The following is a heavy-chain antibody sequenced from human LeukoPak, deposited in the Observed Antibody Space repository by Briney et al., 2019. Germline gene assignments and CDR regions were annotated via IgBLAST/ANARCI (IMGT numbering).Heavy chain of an antibody. Sequence: SETLSLTCTVSGGSLSSYYWSWIRQPPGKGLEWIGYIYYSGSTNYNPSLKSRVTISVDTSKNQFSLKLSSVTAADTAVYYCARVTYYDFWSGPLADPYYFDYWGQGTLVTVSS. CDR3: ARVTYYDFWSGPLADPYYFDY. V-gene: IGHV4-59*08. CDR1: GGSLSSYY. D-gene: IGHD3-3*01. CDR2: IYYSGST. J-gene: IGHJ4*02.